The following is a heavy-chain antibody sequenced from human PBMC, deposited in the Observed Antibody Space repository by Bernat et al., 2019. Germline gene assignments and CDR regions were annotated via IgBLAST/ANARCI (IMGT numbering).Heavy chain of an antibody. CDR3: TTDRVWSGGDF. Sequence: VRLVESGGDLVKPGGSLRLSCAVSGFPFTNAWMNWVRQAPGRGLEWVGRLKSKNNGGTADYGAPAKGRFTFSRDDSISTLYLQMNSLNSEDTAVYYCTTDRVWSGGDFWGRGTLVTVSS. V-gene: IGHV3-15*07. J-gene: IGHJ4*02. D-gene: IGHD6-25*01. CDR1: GFPFTNAW. CDR2: LKSKNNGGTA.